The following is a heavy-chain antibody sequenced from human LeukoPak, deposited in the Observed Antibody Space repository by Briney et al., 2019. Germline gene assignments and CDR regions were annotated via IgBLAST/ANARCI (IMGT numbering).Heavy chain of an antibody. Sequence: GGSLRLSCAASGFTFSSYAMNWVRQAPGKGLEWVAVISYDGSNKYYADSVKGRFTISRDNSKNTLYLQMNSLRAEDTAVYYCARDQIAAAGLAYYYYGMDVWGQGTTVTVSS. V-gene: IGHV3-30*04. CDR2: ISYDGSNK. CDR1: GFTFSSYA. J-gene: IGHJ6*02. CDR3: ARDQIAAAGLAYYYYGMDV. D-gene: IGHD6-13*01.